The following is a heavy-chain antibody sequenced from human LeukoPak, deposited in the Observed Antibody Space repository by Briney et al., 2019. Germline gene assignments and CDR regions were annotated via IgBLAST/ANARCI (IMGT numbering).Heavy chain of an antibody. CDR3: AKDREPGYDFWSTNWFDP. CDR1: GFTFSDYY. J-gene: IGHJ5*02. D-gene: IGHD3-3*01. V-gene: IGHV3-30*18. Sequence: PGGSLRLSCAASGFTFSDYYMSWIRQAPGKGLEWVAVISYDGSNKYYADSVKGRFTISRDNSKNTLYLQMNSLRAEDTAVYYCAKDREPGYDFWSTNWFDPWGQGTLVTVPS. CDR2: ISYDGSNK.